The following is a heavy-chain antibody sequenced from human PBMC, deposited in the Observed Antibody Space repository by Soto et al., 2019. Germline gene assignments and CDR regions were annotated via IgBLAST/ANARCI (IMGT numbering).Heavy chain of an antibody. CDR2: INPSGGST. Sequence: VKVSCKASGYTFTSYYMHWVRQAPGQGLEWMGIINPSGGSTSYAQKFQGRVTMTRDTSTSTVYMELSSLRSEDTAVYYCAKDIAAAGMGEYYYGMDVWGQGTTVTVSS. D-gene: IGHD6-13*01. J-gene: IGHJ6*02. V-gene: IGHV1-46*01. CDR3: AKDIAAAGMGEYYYGMDV. CDR1: GYTFTSYY.